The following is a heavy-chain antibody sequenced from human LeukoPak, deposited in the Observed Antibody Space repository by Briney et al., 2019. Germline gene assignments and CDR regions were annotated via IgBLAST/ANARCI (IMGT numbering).Heavy chain of an antibody. Sequence: PGGSLRLSCAASGFILSDYWMSWVRQAPGKGLEWVSNIKEDGSEKYYVDSVKGRFTISRDNAKNSLYLQMDSLRAGDTAVFYCAGINGRTYFDYWGQGTLVTVSS. CDR1: GFILSDYW. J-gene: IGHJ4*02. CDR2: IKEDGSEK. V-gene: IGHV3-7*03. D-gene: IGHD1-20*01. CDR3: AGINGRTYFDY.